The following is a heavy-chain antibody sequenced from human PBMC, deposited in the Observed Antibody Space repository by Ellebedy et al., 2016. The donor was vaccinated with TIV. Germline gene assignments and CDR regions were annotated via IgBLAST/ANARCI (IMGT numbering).Heavy chain of an antibody. CDR2: ISSSSSYI. CDR3: ARDLWDSSGYYYFDY. J-gene: IGHJ4*02. V-gene: IGHV3-21*01. D-gene: IGHD3-22*01. Sequence: GGSLRLXXAASGFTFSSYSMNWVRQAPGKGLEWVSSISSSSSYIYYADSVKGRFTISRDNAKNSLYLQMNSLRAEDTAVYYCARDLWDSSGYYYFDYWGQGTLVTVSS. CDR1: GFTFSSYS.